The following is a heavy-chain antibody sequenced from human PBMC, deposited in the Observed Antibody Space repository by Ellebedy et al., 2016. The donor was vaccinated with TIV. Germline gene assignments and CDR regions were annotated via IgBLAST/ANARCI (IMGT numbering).Heavy chain of an antibody. CDR1: GFTFSIYW. J-gene: IGHJ4*02. CDR3: ARDRSMTPDS. Sequence: GESLKISXAASGFTFSIYWMHWVRQVPGKGLVWVSRINGDGSSTTYADSVKGRFTISRDNSKNTLYLQMNSLRADDTAVYYCARDRSMTPDSWGQGSLVTVS. D-gene: IGHD2/OR15-2a*01. V-gene: IGHV3-74*03. CDR2: INGDGSST.